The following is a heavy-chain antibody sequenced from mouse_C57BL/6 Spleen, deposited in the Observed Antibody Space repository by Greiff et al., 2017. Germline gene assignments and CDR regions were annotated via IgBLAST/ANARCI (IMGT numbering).Heavy chain of an antibody. D-gene: IGHD3-3*01. CDR1: GFTFSSYA. CDR2: ISDGGSYT. J-gene: IGHJ2*01. CDR3: AREERDVFDC. V-gene: IGHV5-4*01. Sequence: EVQLVESGGGLVKPGGSLKLSCAASGFTFSSYAMSWVRQTPDKRLEWVATISDGGSYTYYPDNVKGRFTISRDNAKNNLYLQMSHLKSEDTAMXYCAREERDVFDCWGKGTTLTVSS.